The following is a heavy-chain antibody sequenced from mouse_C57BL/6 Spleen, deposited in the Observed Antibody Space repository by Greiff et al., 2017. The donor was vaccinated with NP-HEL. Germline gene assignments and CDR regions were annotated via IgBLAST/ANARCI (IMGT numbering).Heavy chain of an antibody. CDR3: ARGTTLDV. CDR2: ISYDGSN. V-gene: IGHV3-6*01. Sequence: EVKLQESGPGLVKPSQSLSPTCPVTGFSIPSGYYWNWIRQFPGNKLEWMGYISYDGSNNYNPSLKNRISITRDTSKNQFFLKLNSVTTEDTATYYCARGTTLDVWGTGTTVTVSS. CDR1: GFSIPSGYY. D-gene: IGHD6-1*01. J-gene: IGHJ1*03.